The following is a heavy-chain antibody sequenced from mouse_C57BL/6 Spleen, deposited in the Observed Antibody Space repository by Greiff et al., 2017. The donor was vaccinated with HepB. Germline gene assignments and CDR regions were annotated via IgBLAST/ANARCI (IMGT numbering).Heavy chain of an antibody. Sequence: EVQLQQSGPELVKPGASVKTSCKASGYSFTDYNMNWVKQSNGKSLEWIGVINPNYGTTSYNQKFKGKATLTVDQSSSTAYMQLNSLTSEDSAVYYCARGGIITTVVAPTLDYWGQGTTLTVSS. CDR2: INPNYGTT. J-gene: IGHJ2*01. CDR1: GYSFTDYN. D-gene: IGHD1-1*01. CDR3: ARGGIITTVVAPTLDY. V-gene: IGHV1-39*01.